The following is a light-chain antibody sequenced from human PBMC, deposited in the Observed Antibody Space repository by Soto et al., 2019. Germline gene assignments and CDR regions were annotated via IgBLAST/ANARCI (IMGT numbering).Light chain of an antibody. J-gene: IGLJ2*01. Sequence: QAVVTQPPSASASLGASVTLTCTLSSGYSNYKVDWYQQRPGKGPRFVMRVGTGGIVGSKGDVIPDRFSVLGSGLNRYLTIKNIQEEDEGDYHCGADHGSGSNFVVVFGGGTKLTVL. CDR3: GADHGSGSNFVVV. CDR1: SGYSNYK. V-gene: IGLV9-49*01. CDR2: VGTGGIVG.